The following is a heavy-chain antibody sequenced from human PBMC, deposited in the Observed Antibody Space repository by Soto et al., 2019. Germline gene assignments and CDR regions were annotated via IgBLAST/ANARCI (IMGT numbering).Heavy chain of an antibody. CDR2: INHSGST. Sequence: PSETLSLTCAVYGGSFSGYYWSWIRQPPGKGLEWIGEINHSGSTNYNPSLKSRVTISVDTSKNQFSLKLSSVTAADTAVYYCARERPTHFYSYGYIGGPWFDPWGQGTLVTVSS. CDR1: GGSFSGYY. V-gene: IGHV4-34*01. J-gene: IGHJ5*02. D-gene: IGHD5-18*01. CDR3: ARERPTHFYSYGYIGGPWFDP.